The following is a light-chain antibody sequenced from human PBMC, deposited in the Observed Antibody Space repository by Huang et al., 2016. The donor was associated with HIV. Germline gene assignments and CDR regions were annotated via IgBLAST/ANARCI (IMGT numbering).Light chain of an antibody. J-gene: IGKJ2*01. Sequence: DIQMTQSPSSLSASVGDRVTITCRASENIRRYFYWYQQKPGKPPKLLIHSASTLQSGVPSRFSGSGSGTDFTLTITSLQPEDFATYYCQGSLSIPHTFGQGTNLEIK. CDR2: SAS. V-gene: IGKV1-39*01. CDR1: ENIRRY. CDR3: QGSLSIPHT.